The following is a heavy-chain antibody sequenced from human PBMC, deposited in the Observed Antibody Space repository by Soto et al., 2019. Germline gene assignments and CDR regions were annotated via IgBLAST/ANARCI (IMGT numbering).Heavy chain of an antibody. CDR1: GFSISSGGYY. J-gene: IGHJ3*02. CDR2: IYYSGST. Sequence: PSETLSLTCTVSGFSISSGGYYWIWIRQHPGKGLEWIGYIYYSGSTCYNPSLKSRVTISVDTSKNQFSLKLSSVTAADTAVYYCARDSRLYDYIWVSYDRPDAFDIWGQGTMVTVSS. V-gene: IGHV4-31*03. CDR3: ARDSRLYDYIWVSYDRPDAFDI. D-gene: IGHD3-16*01.